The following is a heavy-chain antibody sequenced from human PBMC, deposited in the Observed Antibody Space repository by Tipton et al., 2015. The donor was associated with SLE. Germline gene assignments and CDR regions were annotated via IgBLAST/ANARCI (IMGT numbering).Heavy chain of an antibody. CDR1: GGSISNYY. CDR2: LSYGGST. J-gene: IGHJ2*01. D-gene: IGHD2/OR15-2a*01. CDR3: TRKSTTSDL. Sequence: TLSLTCTVSGGSISNYYWSWIRQSPGKGLEWIGYLSYGGSTNYNPSLKSRVTISVETSKNQGSLKLSSVTAADTAVYYCTRKSTTSDLWGRGALVTVSS. V-gene: IGHV4-59*08.